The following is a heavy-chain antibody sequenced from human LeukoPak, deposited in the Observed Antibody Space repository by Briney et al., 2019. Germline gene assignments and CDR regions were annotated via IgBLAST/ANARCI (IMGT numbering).Heavy chain of an antibody. D-gene: IGHD3-10*01. Sequence: SETLSLTCTVSGGSISSSSYYWGWIRQPPGKGLEWIGSIYYSGSTYYNPSLKSRVTISIDTSKSQFSLKMSSVTAADTAVYYCARLAPTVRGVTAHFDPWGQGTLVTVSS. V-gene: IGHV4-39*07. J-gene: IGHJ5*02. CDR1: GGSISSSSYY. CDR3: ARLAPTVRGVTAHFDP. CDR2: IYYSGST.